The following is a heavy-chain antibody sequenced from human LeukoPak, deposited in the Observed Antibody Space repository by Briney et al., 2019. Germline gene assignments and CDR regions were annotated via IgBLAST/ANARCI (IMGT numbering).Heavy chain of an antibody. CDR2: IIPIFGTA. CDR3: ARDHCSGGSCYGGHWFDP. J-gene: IGHJ5*02. D-gene: IGHD2-15*01. Sequence: SVKVSCKASGGTFSSYAISWVRQAPGQGLEWMGGIIPIFGTANYAQKFQGRVTITADKSASTAYMELSSLRSEDTAVYYCARDHCSGGSCYGGHWFDPWGQGTLVTVSS. V-gene: IGHV1-69*06. CDR1: GGTFSSYA.